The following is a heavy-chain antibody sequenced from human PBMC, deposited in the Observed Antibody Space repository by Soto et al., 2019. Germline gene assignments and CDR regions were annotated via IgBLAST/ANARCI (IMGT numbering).Heavy chain of an antibody. J-gene: IGHJ4*02. CDR3: ATEMATIKGFFDK. D-gene: IGHD2-8*01. CDR2: INSSSSDS. CDR1: GYTFTGYT. Sequence: QAHLVQSGAEVKKPGASVKVSCKASGYTFTGYTFHWVRQAPVQGLEWMAWINSSSSDSSFAPKIQGRVTVTMDAPSSTAYMELTRLRSDDTAVYYCATEMATIKGFFDKWGQGTPVAVSS. V-gene: IGHV1-2*02.